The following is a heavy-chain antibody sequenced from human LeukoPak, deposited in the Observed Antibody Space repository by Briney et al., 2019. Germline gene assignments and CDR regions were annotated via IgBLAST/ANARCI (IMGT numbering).Heavy chain of an antibody. Sequence: GGSLRLSCAASGFTFTSYSMNWVRQASGKGLEWVSTISGGGGSTYYADFVKGRFTISRDNSKNTLYLQVNSLRAEDTAVYYCAKGGKWDVTPFDYWGQGTLVTVSS. CDR2: ISGGGGST. V-gene: IGHV3-23*01. J-gene: IGHJ4*02. CDR1: GFTFTSYS. D-gene: IGHD1-26*01. CDR3: AKGGKWDVTPFDY.